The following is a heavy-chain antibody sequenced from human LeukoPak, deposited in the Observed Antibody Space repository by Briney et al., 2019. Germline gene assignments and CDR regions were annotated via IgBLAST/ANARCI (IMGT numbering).Heavy chain of an antibody. Sequence: SETLSLTCTVSGGSISSYYWSWIRQPPGKGLEWIGYIYYSGSTYYNPSLKSRVTISVDTSKNQFSLKLSSVTAADTAVYYCARDGMVGNGYWGQGTLVTVSS. CDR1: GGSISSYY. J-gene: IGHJ4*02. V-gene: IGHV4-30-4*08. CDR2: IYYSGST. CDR3: ARDGMVGNGY. D-gene: IGHD6-19*01.